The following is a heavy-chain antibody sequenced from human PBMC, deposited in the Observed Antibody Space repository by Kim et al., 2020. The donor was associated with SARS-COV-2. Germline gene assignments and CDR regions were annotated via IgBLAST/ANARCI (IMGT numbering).Heavy chain of an antibody. CDR2: IYYSGST. J-gene: IGHJ4*02. Sequence: IYYSGSTYYNPSLKSRVTISVDTSKNQFSLKLSSVTAADTAVYYCASKNYWGQGTLVTVSS. CDR3: ASKNY. V-gene: IGHV4-39*01.